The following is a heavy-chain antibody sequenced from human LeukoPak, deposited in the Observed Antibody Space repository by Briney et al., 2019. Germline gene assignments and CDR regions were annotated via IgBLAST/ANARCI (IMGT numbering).Heavy chain of an antibody. CDR3: ARGYGSGSYYGY. CDR2: FDPEDGET. CDR1: GYTLTELS. J-gene: IGHJ4*02. V-gene: IGHV1-24*01. Sequence: ASVKVSYKVSGYTLTELSMHWVRQAPGKGLEWMGGFDPEDGETIYAQKLQGRVTMTTDTSTSTAYMELRSLRSDDTAVYYCARGYGSGSYYGYWGQGTLVTVSS. D-gene: IGHD3-10*01.